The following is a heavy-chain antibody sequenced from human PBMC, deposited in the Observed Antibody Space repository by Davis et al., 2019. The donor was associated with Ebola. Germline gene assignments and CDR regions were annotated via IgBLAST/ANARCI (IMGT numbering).Heavy chain of an antibody. Sequence: GESLKISCAASGFAFSSYSMNWVRQAPGKGPEWVSSISSRSSYIFYADSVRGRFSISRDNAKNSLFLEMNSLRAEDTAVYYCAGYDYWFDPWGRGTQVTVSS. J-gene: IGHJ5*02. CDR3: AGYDYWFDP. V-gene: IGHV3-21*06. D-gene: IGHD5-12*01. CDR1: GFAFSSYS. CDR2: ISSRSSYI.